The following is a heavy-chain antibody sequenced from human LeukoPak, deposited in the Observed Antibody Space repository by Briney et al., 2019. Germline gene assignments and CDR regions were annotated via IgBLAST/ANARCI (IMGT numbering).Heavy chain of an antibody. V-gene: IGHV3-21*01. CDR2: ISSSSSYR. CDR3: ASSDYGDYSFDC. J-gene: IGHJ4*02. CDR1: GFTFSSYS. Sequence: GGSLRLSCAASGFTFSSYSMNWVRQAPGKGLEWVSSISSSSSYRYYADSVKGRFTISRDNAKNSLYLQMNSLRAEDTAVYYCASSDYGDYSFDCWGQGTLVTVSS. D-gene: IGHD4-17*01.